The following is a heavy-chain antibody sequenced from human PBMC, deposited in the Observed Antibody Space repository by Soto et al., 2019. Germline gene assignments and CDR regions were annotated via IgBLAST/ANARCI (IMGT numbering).Heavy chain of an antibody. CDR2: IDWDDDK. CDR3: ARIESDGYNYASFDY. V-gene: IGHV2-70*01. J-gene: IGHJ4*02. D-gene: IGHD5-12*01. CDR1: GFSLSTSGMC. Sequence: VSGPTLVNPTQTLTLTCTFSGFSLSTSGMCVSWISQPPGKALEWLSLIDWDDDKYYSTSLKTRHTISKDTSKNQVVLTMANMEPVDTATSYCARIESDGYNYASFDYWGQGTLVTVSS.